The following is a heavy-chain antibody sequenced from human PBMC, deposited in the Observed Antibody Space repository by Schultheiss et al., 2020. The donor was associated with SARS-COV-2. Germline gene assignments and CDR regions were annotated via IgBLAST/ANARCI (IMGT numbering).Heavy chain of an antibody. CDR1: GFTFSSYE. J-gene: IGHJ4*02. CDR3: ARVPRPKFLTGYSLNFDY. CDR2: ISGSGGST. V-gene: IGHV3-23*01. D-gene: IGHD3-9*01. Sequence: GGSLRLSCAASGFTFSSYEMNWVRQVPGKGLEWVSAISGSGGSTYYADSVKGRFTISRDNSKNTLYLQMNSLRAEDTAVYYCARVPRPKFLTGYSLNFDYWGQGTLVTVSS.